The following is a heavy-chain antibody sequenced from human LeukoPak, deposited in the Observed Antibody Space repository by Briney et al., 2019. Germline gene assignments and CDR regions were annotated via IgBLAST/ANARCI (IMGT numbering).Heavy chain of an antibody. CDR1: GDSVSSNSAA. CDR2: TYYRSKWYN. V-gene: IGHV6-1*01. D-gene: IGHD2-8*01. J-gene: IGHJ3*02. CDR3: ARDGRSGGYCTNGVCFGAFDI. Sequence: SQTLSLTCAISGDSVSSNSAAWNWIRQSPSRGLEWLGRTYYRSKWYNDYAVSVKSRITINPDTSKNQFSLQLNSVTPEDTAVYYCARDGRSGGYCTNGVCFGAFDIWGQGTMVTVSS.